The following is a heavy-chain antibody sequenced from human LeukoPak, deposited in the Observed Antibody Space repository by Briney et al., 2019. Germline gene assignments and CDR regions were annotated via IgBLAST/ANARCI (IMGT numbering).Heavy chain of an antibody. CDR3: AKRMAYRSGRLHFDD. CDR2: FSGDGSSA. V-gene: IGHV3-23*01. J-gene: IGHJ4*02. Sequence: GRSLRLSCAASGFTFSSYGMHWVRQAPGKGLEWVSTFSGDGSSAYYADSVKGRFTISRDNSKNTLDLQMNSLRVEDTAVYYCAKRMAYRSGRLHFDDWGQGTLVTVSS. CDR1: GFTFSSYG. D-gene: IGHD6-19*01.